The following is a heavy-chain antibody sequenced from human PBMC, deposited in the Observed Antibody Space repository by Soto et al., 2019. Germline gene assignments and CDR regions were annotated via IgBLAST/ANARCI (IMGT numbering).Heavy chain of an antibody. CDR1: GGTFSSYA. V-gene: IGHV1-69*13. CDR2: IIPIFGTA. J-gene: IGHJ3*02. Sequence: ASVKVSCKASGGTFSSYATSWVRQAPGQGLEWMGGIIPIFGTANYAQKFQGRVTITADESTSTAYMELSSLRSEGTAVYYCARGGGDPNDAFDIWGQGTMVTVSS. CDR3: ARGGGDPNDAFDI. D-gene: IGHD3-16*01.